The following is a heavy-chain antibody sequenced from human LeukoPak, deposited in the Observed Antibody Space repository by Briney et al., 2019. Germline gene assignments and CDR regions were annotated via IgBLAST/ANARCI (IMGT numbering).Heavy chain of an antibody. D-gene: IGHD3-22*01. CDR3: ASSHDSSGND. J-gene: IGHJ4*02. CDR2: IHKDGRVM. CDR1: GFSFSTYW. V-gene: IGHV3-7*03. Sequence: GGSLRLSCAASGFSFSTYWMAWVRQAPGKGLEWVGNIHKDGRVMFYAASVKGRFTISRDKAKNSLYLDMNSLSDEDTAIYYCASSHDSSGNDWGQGTLVTVSS.